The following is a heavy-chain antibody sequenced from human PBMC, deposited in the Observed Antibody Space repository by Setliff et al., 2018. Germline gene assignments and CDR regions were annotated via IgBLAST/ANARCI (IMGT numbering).Heavy chain of an antibody. CDR2: IQNTGNT. Sequence: LSLTCTVSGGSVGGGSYYWSWIRQPAGKGLEWIGLIQNTGNTNYTPSLQSRVTISMDTSKNQFSLKMTSVTAADTAMYYCAGTPARGTTWLSPFDYLGQGTLVTVSS. V-gene: IGHV4-61*02. J-gene: IGHJ4*02. CDR1: GGSVGGGSYY. D-gene: IGHD5-12*01. CDR3: AGTPARGTTWLSPFDY.